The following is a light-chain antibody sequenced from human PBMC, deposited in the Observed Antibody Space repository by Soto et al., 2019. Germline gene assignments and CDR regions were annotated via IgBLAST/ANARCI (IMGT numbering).Light chain of an antibody. J-gene: IGKJ1*01. CDR2: GAS. Sequence: IVLTQSPSTLSLSPLERATLSFRASQSVGTFFAWYQQKPGQAPRLLIYGASSRATGIPDRSSGSGSGTDFTLTISRLEPEDFAVYYCQQYGSSPKTFGQGTKVDIK. CDR1: QSVGTF. CDR3: QQYGSSPKT. V-gene: IGKV3-20*01.